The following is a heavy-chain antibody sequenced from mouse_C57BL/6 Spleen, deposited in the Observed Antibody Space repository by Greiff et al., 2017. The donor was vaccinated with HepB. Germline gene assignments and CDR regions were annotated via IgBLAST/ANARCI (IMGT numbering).Heavy chain of an antibody. CDR2: ISYDGSN. V-gene: IGHV3-6*01. CDR1: GYSITSGYY. Sequence: DVQLQESGPGLVKPSQSLSLTCSVTGYSITSGYYWNWIRQFPGNKLEWMGYISYDGSNNYNPSLKNRISITRDTSKNQFFLKLNSVTTEDTATYYCARTTVVGFDYWGQGTTLTVSS. D-gene: IGHD1-1*01. J-gene: IGHJ2*01. CDR3: ARTTVVGFDY.